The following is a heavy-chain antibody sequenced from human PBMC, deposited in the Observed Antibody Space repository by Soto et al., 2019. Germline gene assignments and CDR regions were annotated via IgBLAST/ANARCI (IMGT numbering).Heavy chain of an antibody. CDR2: VWFDGSNK. D-gene: IGHD5-12*01. CDR3: ARDRGDRGYDSPRYYYGMDV. Sequence: QVQLVESGGGVVQPGRSLRLSCAASGFTFSSYGMHWVRQAPGKGLEWVAVVWFDGSNKYYADSVKGRFTISRDNSKNTLYLQMNSLRAEDTAVDYCARDRGDRGYDSPRYYYGMDVWGRGTTVTVSS. J-gene: IGHJ6*02. V-gene: IGHV3-33*01. CDR1: GFTFSSYG.